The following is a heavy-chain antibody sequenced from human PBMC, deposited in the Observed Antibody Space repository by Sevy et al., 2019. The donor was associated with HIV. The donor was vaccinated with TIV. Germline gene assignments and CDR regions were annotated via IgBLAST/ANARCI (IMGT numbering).Heavy chain of an antibody. CDR2: MYSGGSP. Sequence: GGSLRLSCAASGFSISNNYTAWVRQAPGKGLEWVSVMYSGGSPYYADSVKGRFALSRDMSKKTGYLQMNSLRAEDTAVYYCARGYCGGGSCTAFDPWGQGTLVTVSS. CDR1: GFSISNNY. CDR3: ARGYCGGGSCTAFDP. J-gene: IGHJ5*02. V-gene: IGHV3-53*01. D-gene: IGHD2-15*01.